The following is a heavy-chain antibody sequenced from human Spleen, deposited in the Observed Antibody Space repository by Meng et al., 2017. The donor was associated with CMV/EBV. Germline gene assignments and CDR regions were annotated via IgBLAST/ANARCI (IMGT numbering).Heavy chain of an antibody. V-gene: IGHV4-30-4*01. CDR1: DGFTASDDYY. Sequence: QVQLAESGPGRVKPSQTLSLTCTVSDGFTASDDYYWSWIRQPPGKGREWIGYIHYSGTTYYNPSLKSRIAISLDTSKDQFSLNLNSVTAADAAVYYCARDSPGGYGYFDSWGQGTLVTVSS. J-gene: IGHJ4*02. CDR2: IHYSGTT. CDR3: ARDSPGGYGYFDS. D-gene: IGHD5-12*01.